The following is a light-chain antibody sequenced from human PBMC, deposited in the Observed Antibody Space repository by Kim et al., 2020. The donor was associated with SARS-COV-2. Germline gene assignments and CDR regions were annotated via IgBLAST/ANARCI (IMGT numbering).Light chain of an antibody. CDR1: SSDVSGYNY. CDR3: SSYTSSSTLWV. Sequence: QSITISCTGTSSDVSGYNYVSWYQQHPGKAPKLMIYDVSNRPSGVSNRFSGSKSGNTASLTISGLQAEDEADYYCSSYTSSSTLWVFGGGTKLTVL. CDR2: DVS. J-gene: IGLJ3*02. V-gene: IGLV2-14*03.